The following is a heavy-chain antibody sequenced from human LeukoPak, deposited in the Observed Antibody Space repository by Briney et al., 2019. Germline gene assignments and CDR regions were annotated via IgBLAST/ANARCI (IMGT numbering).Heavy chain of an antibody. J-gene: IGHJ3*02. Sequence: PGGSLRLSCAASGFTVSSNYMSWVRQAPGKGLEWVSLIYSGDSTFYADSVKGRFTISRDNSKNTLYPQMNSLRAEDTAFYYCARGQQLVLGAFDIWGQGTMVTVSS. CDR1: GFTVSSNY. CDR3: ARGQQLVLGAFDI. CDR2: IYSGDST. D-gene: IGHD6-13*01. V-gene: IGHV3-53*01.